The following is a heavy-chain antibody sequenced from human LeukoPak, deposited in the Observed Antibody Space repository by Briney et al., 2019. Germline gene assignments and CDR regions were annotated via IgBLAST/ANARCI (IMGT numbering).Heavy chain of an antibody. CDR1: GFTFSSYG. CDR2: IWDDGSNK. V-gene: IGHV3-33*01. J-gene: IGHJ4*02. CDR3: ARDPSSGGYSYGSWISPRGYYFDY. D-gene: IGHD5-18*01. Sequence: GRSLRLSCAASGFTFSSYGMHWVRQAPGKGLEWVAVIWDDGSNKYYADSVKGRFTISRDNSKNTLYLQMNGLRAEDTAVYYCARDPSSGGYSYGSWISPRGYYFDYWGQGTLVTVSS.